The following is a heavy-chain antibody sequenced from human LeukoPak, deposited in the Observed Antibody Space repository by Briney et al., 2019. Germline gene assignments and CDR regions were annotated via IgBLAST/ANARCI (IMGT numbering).Heavy chain of an antibody. CDR3: ARDITGTTFDY. J-gene: IGHJ4*02. Sequence: ASVKVSCKASGGTFSSYAISWVRQAPGQGLEWMGRIVPILGIANYAQKFQGRVTITADKSTSTAYMELSSLRSEDTAVYYCARDITGTTFDYWGQGTLVTVSS. D-gene: IGHD1-7*01. CDR2: IVPILGIA. CDR1: GGTFSSYA. V-gene: IGHV1-69*04.